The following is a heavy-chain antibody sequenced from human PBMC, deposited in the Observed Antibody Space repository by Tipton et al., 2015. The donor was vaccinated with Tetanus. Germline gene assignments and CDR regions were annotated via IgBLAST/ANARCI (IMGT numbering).Heavy chain of an antibody. CDR3: ARENQNSHYYYGMDV. CDR2: INPNSGGT. D-gene: IGHD1-14*01. Sequence: QLVQSGAEVKKPGASVKVSCKASGYTFTGYYMHWVRQAPGQGLEWMGWINPNSGGTNYAQKFQGGVTMTRDTSISTAYMELSRLRSDDTAVYYCARENQNSHYYYGMDVWGQGTTVTVSS. CDR1: GYTFTGYY. V-gene: IGHV1-2*02. J-gene: IGHJ6*02.